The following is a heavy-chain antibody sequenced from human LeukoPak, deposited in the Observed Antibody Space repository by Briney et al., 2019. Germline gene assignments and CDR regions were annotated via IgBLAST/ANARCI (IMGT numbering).Heavy chain of an antibody. J-gene: IGHJ4*02. Sequence: GASVKVSCKASGGTFNSYAISWVRQAPGQGLEWMRGIIPIFGTTNYAQKFQGRVTITADESTSTAYMELSSLRSEDTAVYYCARGDSYGYQYRFDYWGQGTLVTVSS. CDR3: ARGDSYGYQYRFDY. CDR2: IIPIFGTT. CDR1: GGTFNSYA. D-gene: IGHD5-18*01. V-gene: IGHV1-69*13.